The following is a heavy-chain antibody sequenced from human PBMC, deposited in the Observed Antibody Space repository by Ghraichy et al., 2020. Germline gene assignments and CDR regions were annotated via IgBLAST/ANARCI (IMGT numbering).Heavy chain of an antibody. CDR3: ARGREVSGSGLC. V-gene: IGHV4-30-2*01. CDR1: GGSISSGSYS. J-gene: IGHJ4*01. D-gene: IGHD3-10*01. Sequence: SETLSLTCTVSGGSISSGSYSWGWIRQPPGKGLEWIGYISPSGSTYYNPSLKSRVTISVDRSKNQFSLKLSSVTAADTAVYYCARGREVSGSGLCWDQRTVVTVSA. CDR2: ISPSGST.